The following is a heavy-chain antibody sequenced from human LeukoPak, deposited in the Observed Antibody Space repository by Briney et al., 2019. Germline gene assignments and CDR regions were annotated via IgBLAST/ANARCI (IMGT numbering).Heavy chain of an antibody. Sequence: GASVKVSCKASGYTFTSYAMHWVRQAPGQRLERMGWINAGNGNTKYSQKFQGRVTITRDTSASTAYMELSSLRSEDTAVYYCARDSGGWYPTGQNWFDPWGQGTLVTVSS. CDR3: ARDSGGWYPTGQNWFDP. D-gene: IGHD6-19*01. CDR1: GYTFTSYA. J-gene: IGHJ5*02. CDR2: INAGNGNT. V-gene: IGHV1-3*01.